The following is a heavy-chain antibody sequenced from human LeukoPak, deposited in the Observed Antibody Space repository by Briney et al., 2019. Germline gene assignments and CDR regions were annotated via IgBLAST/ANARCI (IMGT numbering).Heavy chain of an antibody. CDR3: ARDPEGGAYGYMNY. CDR2: ISAYNGNT. D-gene: IGHD5-18*01. Sequence: ASVKVSCKASGYTFTSYGISWVRQAPGQGLEWMGWISAYNGNTNYAQKLQGRVTMTTDTSTSTAYMELRSLRSDDTAVYYCARDPEGGAYGYMNYWGQGTLVTVSS. CDR1: GYTFTSYG. V-gene: IGHV1-18*01. J-gene: IGHJ4*02.